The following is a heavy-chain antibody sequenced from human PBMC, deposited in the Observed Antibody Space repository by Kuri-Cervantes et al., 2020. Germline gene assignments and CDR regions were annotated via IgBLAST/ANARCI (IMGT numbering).Heavy chain of an antibody. J-gene: IGHJ4*02. D-gene: IGHD6-19*01. CDR3: ARDTHGYSSGWKTPYYFDY. CDR1: GFTFSDYY. CDR2: ISSSGSTI. V-gene: IGHV3-11*04. Sequence: GGSLRLSCAASGFTFSDYYMSWIRQAPGKGLEWVSYISSSGSTIYYADSVKGRFTISRDNAKNSLYLQMNSLRDEDTAVYYCARDTHGYSSGWKTPYYFDYWGQGTLVTVSS.